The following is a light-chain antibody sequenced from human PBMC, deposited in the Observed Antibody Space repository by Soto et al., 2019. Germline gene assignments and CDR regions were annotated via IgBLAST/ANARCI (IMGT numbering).Light chain of an antibody. V-gene: IGKV3-15*01. Sequence: IVVTQSPATLSVSPGARATLSCRASQGVGSNLAWYQQRPGQAPRLLIYDASTRATGIPERFRGSGSGTEFPPTISSQESEDFSVYYCQQFNIWPHWLSFGGGTKQEMK. CDR1: QGVGSN. CDR2: DAS. CDR3: QQFNIWPHWLS. J-gene: IGKJ4*01.